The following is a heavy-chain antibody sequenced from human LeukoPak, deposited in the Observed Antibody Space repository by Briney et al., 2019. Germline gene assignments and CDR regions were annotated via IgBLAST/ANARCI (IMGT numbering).Heavy chain of an antibody. V-gene: IGHV3-53*01. Sequence: GGSLRLSCAASGFTVHNNYMNWVRQAPGKGLEWASVIYNDGTTYYTDSVKGRFTISRDNSKNTVYLQLNSLRAEDTAVYYCAREHYKLLAGRGGNFDYWGQGTLVTVSS. CDR1: GFTVHNNY. D-gene: IGHD3-9*01. CDR3: AREHYKLLAGRGGNFDY. CDR2: IYNDGTT. J-gene: IGHJ4*02.